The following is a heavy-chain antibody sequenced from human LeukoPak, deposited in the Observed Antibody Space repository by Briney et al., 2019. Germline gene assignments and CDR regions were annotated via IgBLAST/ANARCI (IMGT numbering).Heavy chain of an antibody. CDR1: GYPFTSYY. CDR2: ISAYNGDT. V-gene: IGHV1-18*01. J-gene: IGHJ5*02. Sequence: ASVKVSCKASGYPFTSYYINWVRQAPGQWLEWMGWISAYNGDTNYAQNLQGRVTMTIDTSTDTAYMELRSLRSDDTAVYYCARDGLSYTNPNNWFDPWGQGTLVTVSS. D-gene: IGHD2-2*02. CDR3: ARDGLSYTNPNNWFDP.